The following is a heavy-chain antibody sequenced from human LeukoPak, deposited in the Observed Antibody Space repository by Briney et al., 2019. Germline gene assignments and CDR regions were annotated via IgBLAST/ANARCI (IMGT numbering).Heavy chain of an antibody. CDR2: IRSKAYGGTT. CDR1: GFTFGDYA. CDR3: TRDLPIAVAGTYYYYGMDV. V-gene: IGHV3-49*04. Sequence: GGSLRLSCTASGFTFGDYAMSWVRQAPGKGLEWVGFIRSKAYGGTTEYAASVKGRFTISRDDSKSIAYLQMNSLKTEDTAVYYCTRDLPIAVAGTYYYYGMDVWGQGTTVTVYS. J-gene: IGHJ6*02. D-gene: IGHD6-19*01.